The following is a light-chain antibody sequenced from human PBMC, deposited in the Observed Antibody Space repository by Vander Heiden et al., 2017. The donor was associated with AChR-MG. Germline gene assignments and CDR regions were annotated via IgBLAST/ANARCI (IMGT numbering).Light chain of an antibody. CDR1: SSNIGAGYG. V-gene: IGLV1-40*01. Sequence: QSVLTPPPSVSGAPGQRVTISCTGSSSNIGAGYGVHWYQQLPGTAPKLLIYGNSNRPSGVPDRFSGSKSGTSASLAITGLQAEDEADYYCQSYDSSLSGPVVFGGGTKLTVL. CDR2: GNS. J-gene: IGLJ2*01. CDR3: QSYDSSLSGPVV.